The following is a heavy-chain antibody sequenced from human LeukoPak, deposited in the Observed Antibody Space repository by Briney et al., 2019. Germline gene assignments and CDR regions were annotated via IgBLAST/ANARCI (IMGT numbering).Heavy chain of an antibody. CDR3: AKAAVYSNRWTPFDD. J-gene: IGHJ4*02. Sequence: GGPLRLSCAASGFTSSSYGMHWVRQAPGKGLEWVAFIRYDGSNKYYADSVKGRFTISRDNSKNTLHLQMNSPRPEDTAVYYCAKAAVYSNRWTPFDDWSQGTLVTVSS. CDR1: GFTSSSYG. V-gene: IGHV3-30*02. CDR2: IRYDGSNK. D-gene: IGHD2/OR15-2a*01.